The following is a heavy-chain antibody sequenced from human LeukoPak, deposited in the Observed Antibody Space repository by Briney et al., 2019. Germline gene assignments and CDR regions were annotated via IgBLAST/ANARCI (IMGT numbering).Heavy chain of an antibody. CDR3: ARKDSRPRIFDY. Sequence: GGSLRLSCAASGFTFSSYEMHWVRQAPGKGLEGVAYICCGGSTIYYADSVKGRFTISRDNAKNSLYLQMNRLRAGDTAVYYCARKDSRPRIFDYWGQGTLVSVSS. D-gene: IGHD3-22*01. CDR2: ICCGGSTI. V-gene: IGHV3-48*03. CDR1: GFTFSSYE. J-gene: IGHJ4*02.